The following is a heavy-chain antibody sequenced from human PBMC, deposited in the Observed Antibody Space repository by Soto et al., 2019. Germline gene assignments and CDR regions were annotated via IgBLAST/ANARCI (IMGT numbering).Heavy chain of an antibody. V-gene: IGHV4-59*12. J-gene: IGHJ5*02. CDR2: IYYSGST. Sequence: SETLSLPCSGSGGSISRCYWSWIRQPPGKGLEWIGYIYYSGSTNYNPSLKSRVTISVDTSKNQFSLKLSSVTAADTAVYYCAKTMAMVRGVKGWFDPWGQGTLVT. CDR3: AKTMAMVRGVKGWFDP. CDR1: GGSISRCY. D-gene: IGHD3-10*01.